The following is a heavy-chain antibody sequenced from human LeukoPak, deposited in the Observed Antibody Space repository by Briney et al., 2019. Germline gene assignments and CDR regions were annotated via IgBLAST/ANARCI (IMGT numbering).Heavy chain of an antibody. CDR1: GFTFSNYA. D-gene: IGHD3-22*01. Sequence: GGSLRLSCAASGFTFSNYAMSWVRQAPGKGLEWVSAISGTGGRTYYADSVKGLFTISRDNSKNTLYLQMNSLRAEDTAVYYCAKGPYYYDSSGYSRRWFDPWGQGILVTVSS. V-gene: IGHV3-23*01. CDR3: AKGPYYYDSSGYSRRWFDP. J-gene: IGHJ5*02. CDR2: ISGTGGRT.